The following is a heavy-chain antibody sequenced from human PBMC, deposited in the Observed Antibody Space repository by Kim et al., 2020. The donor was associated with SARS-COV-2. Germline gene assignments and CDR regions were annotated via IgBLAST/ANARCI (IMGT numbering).Heavy chain of an antibody. Sequence: SETLSLTCTVSGGSISSSSYYWGWIRQPPGKGLEWIGSIYYSGSTYYNPSLKSRVTISVDTSKNQFSLKLSSVTAADTAVYYCARQPKRGGLPSYLSSKGYFQHWGQGTLVTVSS. J-gene: IGHJ1*01. CDR2: IYYSGST. D-gene: IGHD2-15*01. V-gene: IGHV4-39*01. CDR1: GGSISSSSYY. CDR3: ARQPKRGGLPSYLSSKGYFQH.